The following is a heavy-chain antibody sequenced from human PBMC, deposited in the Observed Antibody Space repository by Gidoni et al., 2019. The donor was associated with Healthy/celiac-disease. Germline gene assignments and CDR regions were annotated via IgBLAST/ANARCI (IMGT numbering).Heavy chain of an antibody. CDR3: ARAYTQPRGWDIVVVPAAISYYYYGMDV. V-gene: IGHV3-48*01. D-gene: IGHD2-2*01. CDR1: GFTFSSDS. Sequence: EVQLVESGGGLVQPGGSLRRSCAASGFTFSSDSMNWVSQAPGKGLEWVSYISSSSSTIYYADSVKGRFTISRDNAKNSLYLQMNSLRAEDTAVYYCARAYTQPRGWDIVVVPAAISYYYYGMDVWGQGTTVTVSS. J-gene: IGHJ6*02. CDR2: ISSSSSTI.